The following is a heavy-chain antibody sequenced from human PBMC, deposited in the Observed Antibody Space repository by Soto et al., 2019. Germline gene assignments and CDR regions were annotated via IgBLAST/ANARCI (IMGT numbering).Heavy chain of an antibody. Sequence: SVKVSCKASGGTFRSYGISWVRQAPGQGLEWMGGINPVFGTANYAEKLQGRVTIIADASTSTAYMELRSLRSDDTAVYYCARAEYSSSEFDYWGQGTLVTVSS. V-gene: IGHV1-69*01. CDR1: GGTFRSYG. J-gene: IGHJ4*02. CDR2: INPVFGTA. CDR3: ARAEYSSSEFDY. D-gene: IGHD6-6*01.